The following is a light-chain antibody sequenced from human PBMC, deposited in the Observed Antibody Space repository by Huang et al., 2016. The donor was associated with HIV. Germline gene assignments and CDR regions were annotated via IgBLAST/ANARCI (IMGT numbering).Light chain of an antibody. CDR2: DTT. J-gene: IGKJ1*01. CDR3: QQRSNWPPWT. V-gene: IGKV3-11*01. CDR1: QSVSSD. Sequence: EIVLTQSPATLYLSPGERATLSCRASQSVSSDLAWYQQKPGQAPSLLIYDTTSRAAGVPARFSGSGSGTDFTLTISSLEPEDFAVYYCQQRSNWPPWTFGQGTKVEIK.